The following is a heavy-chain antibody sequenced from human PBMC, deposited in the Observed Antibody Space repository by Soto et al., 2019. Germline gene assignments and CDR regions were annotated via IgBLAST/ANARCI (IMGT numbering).Heavy chain of an antibody. CDR3: AREDSIIIPDVSDF. V-gene: IGHV3-21*04. CDR2: VSKSDYT. Sequence: GGSLRLSCVVYGFPFNNYGINWVRQAPGKGLEWVSTVSKSDYTYYSDLVKGRFTISRDNAKNTVSLQMNTLRAEDTAVYYCAREDSIIIPDVSDFWGQGALVTVSS. D-gene: IGHD2-2*01. CDR1: GFPFNNYG. J-gene: IGHJ4*02.